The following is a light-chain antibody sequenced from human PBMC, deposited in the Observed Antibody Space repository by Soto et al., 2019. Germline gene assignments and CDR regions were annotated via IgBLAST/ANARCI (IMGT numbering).Light chain of an antibody. CDR2: GNS. Sequence: QSVLTQPPSVSGAPGQRVTISCTGSSSNIGAGYDVHWYQQLPGTAPKLLIYGNSNRPSGVPDRFSGSKSGTSASLAITGLQAEDEADYSCQSYDSSLSALFGGGTKLTGL. J-gene: IGLJ3*02. CDR1: SSNIGAGYD. V-gene: IGLV1-40*01. CDR3: QSYDSSLSAL.